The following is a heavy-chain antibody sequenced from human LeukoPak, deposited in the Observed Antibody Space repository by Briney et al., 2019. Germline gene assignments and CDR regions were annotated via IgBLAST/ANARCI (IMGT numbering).Heavy chain of an antibody. CDR1: GGSISSYY. Sequence: SETLSLTCTVSGGSISSYYWSWIRQPPGKGLEWIGYIYYSGSTNYNPSLKNRVTISVDTSKNQFSLKLSSVTAADTAVYYCAREGWNYELWRLGFFDYWGQGTLVTVSS. D-gene: IGHD1-7*01. V-gene: IGHV4-59*12. CDR2: IYYSGST. J-gene: IGHJ4*02. CDR3: AREGWNYELWRLGFFDY.